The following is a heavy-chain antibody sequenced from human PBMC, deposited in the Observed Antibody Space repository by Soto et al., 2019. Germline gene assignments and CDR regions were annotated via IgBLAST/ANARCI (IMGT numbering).Heavy chain of an antibody. J-gene: IGHJ6*02. CDR2: FDPEDGET. CDR3: AGGPGIAGLLYYYGMDV. V-gene: IGHV1-24*01. CDR1: GYTLTELS. Sequence: GASVKVFCKVSGYTLTELSMHWVRQAPGKGLERMGGFDPEDGETIYAQKFQGRVTMTEDTSTDTAYMELSSLRSEDTAVYYCAGGPGIAGLLYYYGMDVWGQGTTVTVSS. D-gene: IGHD6-13*01.